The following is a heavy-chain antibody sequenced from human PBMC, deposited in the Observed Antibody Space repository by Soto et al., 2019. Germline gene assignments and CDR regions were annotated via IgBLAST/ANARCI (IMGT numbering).Heavy chain of an antibody. V-gene: IGHV4-30-2*01. CDR2: IYHSGST. CDR3: ARARYYASGSRTSYYFDY. D-gene: IGHD3-10*01. J-gene: IGHJ4*02. CDR1: GGSISSGGYS. Sequence: QLQLQESGSGLVKPSQTLSLTCAVSGGSISSGGYSWSWIRQPPGKGLEWIGYIYHSGSTYYNPYIRSRVTIAVDRSKNQFSLKLSSVTAADTAVYYCARARYYASGSRTSYYFDYWGQGTLVTVSS.